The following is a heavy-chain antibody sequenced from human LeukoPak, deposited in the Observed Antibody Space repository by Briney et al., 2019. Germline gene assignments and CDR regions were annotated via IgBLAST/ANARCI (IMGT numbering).Heavy chain of an antibody. CDR3: ARDKSRTYGSADAFDI. CDR2: IYTSGST. J-gene: IGHJ3*02. CDR1: GGSLSSYY. D-gene: IGHD3-10*01. Sequence: SETLSLTCTVSGGSLSSYYWNWIRQPAGKGLEWIGRIYTSGSTNYNPSLKSRVTMSVDTSKNQFSLKLSSVTAADPAVYYCARDKSRTYGSADAFDIWGQGTMVTVSS. V-gene: IGHV4-4*07.